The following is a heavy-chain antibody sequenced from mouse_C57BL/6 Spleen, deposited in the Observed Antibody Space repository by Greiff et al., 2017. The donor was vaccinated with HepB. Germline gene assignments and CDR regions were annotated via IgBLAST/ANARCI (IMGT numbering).Heavy chain of an antibody. J-gene: IGHJ1*03. CDR1: GYAFSSSW. Sequence: VQLVESGPELVKPGASVKLSCKASGYAFSSSWMNWVQQRPGKGLEWIGLIYPVDGDTHYNGKFKGKATLTADKSSSTADMQLSSLTSEDSEVYCCGRGDWYFDGWGTGTTVTVSS. V-gene: IGHV1-82*01. CDR3: GRGDWYFDG. CDR2: IYPVDGDT.